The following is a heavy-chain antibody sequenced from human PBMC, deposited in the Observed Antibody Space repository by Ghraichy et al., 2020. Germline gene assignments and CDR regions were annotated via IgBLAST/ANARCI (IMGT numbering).Heavy chain of an antibody. CDR2: IRESGDNT. Sequence: GGSLRLSCVASGFSLSNYAMTWVRQAPGQGLEWVSAIRESGDNTYYADSVKGRFTISRDNSKNTLYMQMNSLRAEDTAVYYCTRWGGSGNLDYGGQGTLVSVSS. V-gene: IGHV3-23*01. J-gene: IGHJ4*02. D-gene: IGHD3-10*01. CDR3: TRWGGSGNLDY. CDR1: GFSLSNYA.